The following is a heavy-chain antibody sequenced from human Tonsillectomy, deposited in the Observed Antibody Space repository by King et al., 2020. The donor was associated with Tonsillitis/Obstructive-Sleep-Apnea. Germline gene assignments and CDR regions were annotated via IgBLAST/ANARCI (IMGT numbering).Heavy chain of an antibody. CDR1: GFTFSRYW. CDR2: IKEDGTVK. J-gene: IGHJ3*01. CDR3: ARDGGHCNSTSCFDAFDF. V-gene: IGHV3-7*04. Sequence: VQLVESGGALVQPGGSLRLSCAASGFTFSRYWMTWVRQAPGKGLEWVANIKEDGTVKHFVDSVEGRFSISRDNAENSLYLQVNSLRAEDTAVYYCARDGGHCNSTSCFDAFDFWGQGTMVTVSS. D-gene: IGHD2/OR15-2a*01.